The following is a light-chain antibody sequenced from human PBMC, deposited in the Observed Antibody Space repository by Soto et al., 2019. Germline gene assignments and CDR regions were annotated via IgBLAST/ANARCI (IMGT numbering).Light chain of an antibody. V-gene: IGLV1-40*01. CDR1: SSNIGAGYD. Sequence: QAVLTQPPSVSGAPGQRVTISCTGSSSNIGAGYDAHWYQQLPGTAPKLLIYGDSNRPSGVPDRFSGSKSGTSASLAITGLQPEDEADYYCQSFDSSLSAWVFGGGTKLTVL. J-gene: IGLJ3*02. CDR2: GDS. CDR3: QSFDSSLSAWV.